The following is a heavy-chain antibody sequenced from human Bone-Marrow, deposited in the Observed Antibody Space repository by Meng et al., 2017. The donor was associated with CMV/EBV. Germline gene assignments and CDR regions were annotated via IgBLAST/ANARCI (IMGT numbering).Heavy chain of an antibody. V-gene: IGHV4-39*07. CDR3: ASTNGY. J-gene: IGHJ4*02. CDR1: GSSINSTYYY. CDR2: IYYSGTT. Sequence: QVQLQESGPGLVKPSETLSLTCTVSGSSINSTYYYWGWIRQPPGKNLEWIXSIYYSGTTYYNPSLKSRLTISINTSRNQFSLKLSSVTAADTAIYYCASTNGYWGQGTLVTVSS. D-gene: IGHD2-8*01.